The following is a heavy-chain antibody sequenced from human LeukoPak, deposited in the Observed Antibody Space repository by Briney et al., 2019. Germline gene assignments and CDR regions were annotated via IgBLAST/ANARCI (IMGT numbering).Heavy chain of an antibody. V-gene: IGHV3-7*01. CDR3: ARVGVPAAIIPGYFDY. J-gene: IGHJ4*02. D-gene: IGHD2-2*01. CDR1: GFTLSTYW. Sequence: GGSLRLSCAASGFTLSTYWMSWVRQTPGKGLEWVANIKQDGSEKYYVDSVKGRFTISRDNAKNSLYLQMNSLRAEDTAVYYCARVGVPAAIIPGYFDYWGQGTLVTVSS. CDR2: IKQDGSEK.